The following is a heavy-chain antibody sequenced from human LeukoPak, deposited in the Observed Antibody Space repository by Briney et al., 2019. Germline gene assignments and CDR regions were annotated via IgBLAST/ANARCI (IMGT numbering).Heavy chain of an antibody. D-gene: IGHD2-2*01. CDR2: ISGSTGNT. V-gene: IGHV1-18*04. CDR1: GYSFASYG. CDR3: ARVGRDCSSINCYWEDWFDP. Sequence: ASVKVSCKASGYSFASYGITWVREAPGQGPEWMGWISGSTGNTHYAQNVQGRVTMTTDTATSTAYMELRSLGSDDTAVYYCARVGRDCSSINCYWEDWFDPWGRGTLVIVSS. J-gene: IGHJ5*02.